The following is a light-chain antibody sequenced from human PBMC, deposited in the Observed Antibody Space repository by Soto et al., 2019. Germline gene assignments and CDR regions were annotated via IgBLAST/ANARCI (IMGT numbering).Light chain of an antibody. CDR1: GSNIGSNS. J-gene: IGLJ3*02. CDR2: DNN. V-gene: IGLV1-51*01. CDR3: GTWVSYLSVGV. Sequence: QSVLTQPPSVSAAPGQTVTISCSGSGSNIGSNSVSWYQQVPGTAPKLLLYDNNKRPSGIPDRFFGSKSGTSATLGIAGLQTADEADYYCGTWVSYLSVGVFGGGTKLTVL.